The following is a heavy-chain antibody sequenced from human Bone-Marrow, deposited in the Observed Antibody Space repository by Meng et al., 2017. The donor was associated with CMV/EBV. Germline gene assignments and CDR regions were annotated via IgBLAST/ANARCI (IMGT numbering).Heavy chain of an antibody. D-gene: IGHD2-2*01. Sequence: SVKVSCKASGGTFSSYAISWVRQAPGQGLEWMGGIIPIFGTANYAQKFQDRVTITTDESTSTAYMELSSLRSEDTAVYYCARSLGGCSSTSCLDYYYGMDVWGQGTTVT. J-gene: IGHJ6*02. V-gene: IGHV1-69*05. CDR3: ARSLGGCSSTSCLDYYYGMDV. CDR1: GGTFSSYA. CDR2: IIPIFGTA.